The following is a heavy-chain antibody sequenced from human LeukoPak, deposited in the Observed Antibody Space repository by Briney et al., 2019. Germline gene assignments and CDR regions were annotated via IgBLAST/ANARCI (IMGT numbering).Heavy chain of an antibody. D-gene: IGHD1-1*01. J-gene: IGHJ6*03. V-gene: IGHV4-59*01. CDR2: IYYSGST. Sequence: SETLSLTCTVSGGSISSYYWSWIRQPPGKGLEWIGYIYYSGSTNYNPSLKSRVTISVDTSKNQFSLKLSSVTAADTAVYYCARTRERTPSLPEDYMDVWGKGTTVTVSS. CDR1: GGSISSYY. CDR3: ARTRERTPSLPEDYMDV.